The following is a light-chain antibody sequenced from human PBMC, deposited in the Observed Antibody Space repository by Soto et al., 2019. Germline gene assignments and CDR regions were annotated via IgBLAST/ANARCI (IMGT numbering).Light chain of an antibody. CDR2: AAS. Sequence: IVMTQSPATLSASLRERVTLSCRASQSVRKDLAWYHQKPGQAPRLLIYAASARATGVPDRFSGSGSGTDFALIIKSLQSDNFGVYYCQQYHNWPPSTFGQGTNLQI. CDR3: QQYHNWPPST. V-gene: IGKV3D-15*01. J-gene: IGKJ2*01. CDR1: QSVRKD.